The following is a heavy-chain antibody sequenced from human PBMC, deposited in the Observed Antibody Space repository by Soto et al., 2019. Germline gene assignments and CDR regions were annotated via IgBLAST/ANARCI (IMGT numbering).Heavy chain of an antibody. J-gene: IGHJ6*03. CDR2: IYPGDSDT. CDR3: ARRVDGDPQRGEHYYYYMDV. CDR1: GYSFTSYW. Sequence: GESLKISCKGSGYSFTSYWIGWVRQMPGKGLEWMGIIYPGDSDTRYSPSFQGQVTISADKSISTAYLQWSSLKASDTAMYYCARRVDGDPQRGEHYYYYMDVWGKGTTVTVSS. V-gene: IGHV5-51*01. D-gene: IGHD4-17*01.